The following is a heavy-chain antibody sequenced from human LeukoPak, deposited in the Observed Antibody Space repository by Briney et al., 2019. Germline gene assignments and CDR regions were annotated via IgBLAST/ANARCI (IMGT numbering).Heavy chain of an antibody. J-gene: IGHJ5*02. D-gene: IGHD1-14*01. V-gene: IGHV3-48*03. CDR1: GFTFSSYE. Sequence: GGPLTLSCAASGFTFSSYEMNWVRQAPGRGLEWVSYISNSGSTIYYVDSVKGRFTISRDNAKNSLYRQMNSLRAEDTAVYYCVRARTPPPRNKWFDPWGQGTLVTVSS. CDR2: ISNSGSTI. CDR3: VRARTPPPRNKWFDP.